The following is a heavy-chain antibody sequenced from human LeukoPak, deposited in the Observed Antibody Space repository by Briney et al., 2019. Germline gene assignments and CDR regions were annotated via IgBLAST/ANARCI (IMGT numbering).Heavy chain of an antibody. D-gene: IGHD2-2*01. CDR1: GGSFSGYY. CDR2: INHSGST. CDR3: AVGYCSSASCQGPNDAFDI. J-gene: IGHJ3*02. V-gene: IGHV4-34*01. Sequence: SETLSLTCAVYGGSFSGYYWSLIRQPPGKGLEWIGEINHSGSTNYNPSLKSRVTISVDTSKNQFSLKLSSVTAADTAVYYCAVGYCSSASCQGPNDAFDIWGQGTMVTVSS.